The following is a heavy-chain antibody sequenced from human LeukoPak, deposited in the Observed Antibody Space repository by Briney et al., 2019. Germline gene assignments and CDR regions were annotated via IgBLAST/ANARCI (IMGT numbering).Heavy chain of an antibody. CDR3: AKDRSRGSSSVFDY. J-gene: IGHJ4*02. V-gene: IGHV3-23*01. CDR1: GFTFSSYA. Sequence: PGGSLRLSCAASGFTFSSYAMNWVRQAPGKGLEWVSAISGSGGSTYCADSVKGRFTISRDNSKNTLYLQMNSLRAEDTAVYYCAKDRSRGSSSVFDYWGQGTLVTVSS. D-gene: IGHD6-6*01. CDR2: ISGSGGST.